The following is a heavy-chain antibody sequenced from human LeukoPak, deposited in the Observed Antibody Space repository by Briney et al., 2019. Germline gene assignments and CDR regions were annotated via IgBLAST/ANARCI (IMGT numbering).Heavy chain of an antibody. V-gene: IGHV1-2*06. Sequence: ASVKVSCKASGYTFTGYYMHWVRQAPGQGLEWMGRINPNSGGTNYAQKFQGRVTMTRDTSISTAYMELSRLRSDDTAVYYCARGIYYYDSSGYSIDYWGQGTLVTVSS. CDR2: INPNSGGT. CDR1: GYTFTGYY. CDR3: ARGIYYYDSSGYSIDY. J-gene: IGHJ4*02. D-gene: IGHD3-22*01.